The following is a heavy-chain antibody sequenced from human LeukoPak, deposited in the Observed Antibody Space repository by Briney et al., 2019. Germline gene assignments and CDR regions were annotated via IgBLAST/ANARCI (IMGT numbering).Heavy chain of an antibody. V-gene: IGHV4-34*01. J-gene: IGHJ4*02. Sequence: SETLSLTCAVYGGSFSGYYWSWIRQPPGKGLEWIGEISHSGSTNYNPSLKSRVTISVDTSKNQFSLKLSSVTAADTAVYYCARIRITMVRGVGYFDYWGQGTLVTVSS. CDR3: ARIRITMVRGVGYFDY. CDR1: GGSFSGYY. D-gene: IGHD3-10*01. CDR2: ISHSGST.